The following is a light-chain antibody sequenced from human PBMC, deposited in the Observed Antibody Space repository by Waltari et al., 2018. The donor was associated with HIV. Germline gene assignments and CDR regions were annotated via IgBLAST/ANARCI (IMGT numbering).Light chain of an antibody. V-gene: IGLV1-44*01. CDR2: TTN. CDR3: AAWDDSLNGQM. J-gene: IGLJ3*02. Sequence: QSVLTQPPSASGTPGQRVTISCSGSRSNIGSNTVTWYQQLPGPAPKLLIYTTNQRPSGVPDRFSGSKSGTSASLAISGLQSEDEANYYCAAWDDSLNGQMFGGGTKLTVL. CDR1: RSNIGSNT.